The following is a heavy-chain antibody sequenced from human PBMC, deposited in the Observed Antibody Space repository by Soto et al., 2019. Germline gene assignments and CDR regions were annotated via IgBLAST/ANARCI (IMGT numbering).Heavy chain of an antibody. CDR3: ARDGGHSSGWYEGSFDY. J-gene: IGHJ4*02. V-gene: IGHV3-33*01. CDR2: IWYDGSNK. Sequence: QVQLVEPGGGVVQPGRSLRLSCAASGFTFSSYGMHWVRQAPGKGLEWVAVIWYDGSNKYYADSVKGRFTISRDNSKNTLYLQMNSLRAEDMAVYYCARDGGHSSGWYEGSFDYWGQGTLVTVSS. CDR1: GFTFSSYG. D-gene: IGHD6-19*01.